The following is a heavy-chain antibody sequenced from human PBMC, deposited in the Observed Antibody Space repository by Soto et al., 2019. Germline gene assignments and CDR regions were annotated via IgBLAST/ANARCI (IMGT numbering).Heavy chain of an antibody. CDR3: AKYDASGYPRAPFDA. CDR1: EFTFSSCA. D-gene: IGHD3-22*01. J-gene: IGHJ4*02. Sequence: GGSLRLSCAASEFTFSSCAMGWVRQAPGKGLEWVSAIVSSGGDTFYADSVKGRFTISRDNSKSTLFLQMNSLRAEDTAVYYCAKYDASGYPRAPFDAGGQGTLVTVSS. V-gene: IGHV3-23*01. CDR2: IVSSGGDT.